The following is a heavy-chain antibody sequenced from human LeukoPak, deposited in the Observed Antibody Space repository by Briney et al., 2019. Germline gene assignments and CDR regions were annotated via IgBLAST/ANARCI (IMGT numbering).Heavy chain of an antibody. J-gene: IGHJ4*02. CDR1: GGSFSGYY. CDR2: IYYSGST. Sequence: PSETLSLTCAVYGGSFSGYYWSWIRQPPGKGLQYIGYIYYSGSTNYNPSLKSRVTISVDTSKNQFSLRLSSVTAADTAVYYCARGAAATYWGQGTLVTVSS. CDR3: ARGAAATY. D-gene: IGHD2-15*01. V-gene: IGHV4-59*01.